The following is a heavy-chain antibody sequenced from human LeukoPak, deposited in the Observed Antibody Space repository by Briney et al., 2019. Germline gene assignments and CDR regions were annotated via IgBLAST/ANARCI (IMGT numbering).Heavy chain of an antibody. CDR3: ARAAYGDYAFDY. D-gene: IGHD4-17*01. J-gene: IGHJ4*02. CDR1: GYTFTSYD. V-gene: IGHV1-8*03. Sequence: ASVMGSCKASGYTFTSYDINWVRQATGQGLAWMGWMNPNSGNTGYAQKFQGRVTITRNTSISTAYMELSSLRSEDTAVYYCARAAYGDYAFDYWGQGTLVTVSS. CDR2: MNPNSGNT.